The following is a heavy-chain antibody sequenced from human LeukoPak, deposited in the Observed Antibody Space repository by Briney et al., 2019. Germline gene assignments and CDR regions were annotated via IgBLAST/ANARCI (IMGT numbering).Heavy chain of an antibody. V-gene: IGHV3-23*01. J-gene: IGHJ6*03. D-gene: IGHD4-17*01. CDR2: ISASGDKT. Sequence: GGSLRLSCAASNFTFGVYAMSWVRQAPGKGLEWISLISASGDKTYYADSVKGRFTVSRDNSRNTMYLQMDSLRAEDTAVYYCAKDRDGDFYFYMGVWGTGTTVSVSS. CDR3: AKDRDGDFYFYMGV. CDR1: NFTFGVYA.